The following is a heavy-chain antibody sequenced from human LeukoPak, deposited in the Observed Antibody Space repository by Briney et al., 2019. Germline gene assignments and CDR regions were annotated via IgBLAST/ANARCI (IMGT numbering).Heavy chain of an antibody. CDR2: IYSGGST. J-gene: IGHJ3*02. Sequence: GGSLRLSCAASGFTVSSNYMSWVRQAPGKGLEWVSVIYSGGSTYYADSVKGRFTISRDNSKNTLYLQMNSLRAEDTAVYYCATTGTSGVTAMATDAFDIWGQGTMVTVSS. CDR1: GFTVSSNY. V-gene: IGHV3-53*01. D-gene: IGHD2-21*02. CDR3: ATTGTSGVTAMATDAFDI.